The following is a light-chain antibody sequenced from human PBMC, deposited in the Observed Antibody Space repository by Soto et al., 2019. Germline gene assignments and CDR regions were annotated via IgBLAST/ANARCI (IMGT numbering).Light chain of an antibody. J-gene: IGLJ1*01. V-gene: IGLV2-14*01. CDR2: DVT. Sequence: QSALTQPASVSGSPGQSIAISCTGTSSDVGGYNYVSWYQQHPGKAPKLIIFDVTNRPSGVSDRFSGSKSGSTASLTISGLQAEDEADYYCTSFAGSGTYVFGPGTKLTVL. CDR3: TSFAGSGTYV. CDR1: SSDVGGYNY.